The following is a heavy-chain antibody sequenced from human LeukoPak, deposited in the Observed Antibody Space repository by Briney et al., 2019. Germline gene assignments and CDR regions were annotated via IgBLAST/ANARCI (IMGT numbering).Heavy chain of an antibody. Sequence: GESLRISCKGSGYIFSNYWIGWVRQMPGKGLEWMCMIYPGDSDTRYSPSFQGQVTISADKSIITAYLHWSSLKASDTAMYYCARTDPTGDAFDIWGQGTMVTVSS. CDR3: ARTDPTGDAFDI. V-gene: IGHV5-51*01. D-gene: IGHD1-14*01. CDR1: GYIFSNYW. CDR2: IYPGDSDT. J-gene: IGHJ3*02.